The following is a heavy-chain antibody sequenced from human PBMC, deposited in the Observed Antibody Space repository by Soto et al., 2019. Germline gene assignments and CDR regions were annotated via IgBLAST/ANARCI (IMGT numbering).Heavy chain of an antibody. CDR3: ARERADGGKIY. Sequence: SETLSLTCTVSGGSISSGDYYWSWIRQPPGKGLEWIGYIYYSGNTYYNPSLKSRVTISVDTSKNQFSLKLSSVSAADTAVYYCARERADGGKIYWGQGTLVTVSS. J-gene: IGHJ4*02. CDR2: IYYSGNT. CDR1: GGSISSGDYY. V-gene: IGHV4-30-4*01. D-gene: IGHD2-15*01.